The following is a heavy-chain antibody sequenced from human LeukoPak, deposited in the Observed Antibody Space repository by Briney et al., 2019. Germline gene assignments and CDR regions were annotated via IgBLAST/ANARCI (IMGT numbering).Heavy chain of an antibody. J-gene: IGHJ5*02. CDR3: ARGAESLYDYVWGSYRYTEITLHP. D-gene: IGHD3-16*02. CDR2: ISSSSYI. Sequence: PGGSLRLSCAASGFTFSSYSMNWVRQAPGKGLEWVSSISSSSYIYYADSVKGRFTISRDNAKNSLYLQMNSLRAEDTAVYYCARGAESLYDYVWGSYRYTEITLHPWGQGTLVTVSS. CDR1: GFTFSSYS. V-gene: IGHV3-21*01.